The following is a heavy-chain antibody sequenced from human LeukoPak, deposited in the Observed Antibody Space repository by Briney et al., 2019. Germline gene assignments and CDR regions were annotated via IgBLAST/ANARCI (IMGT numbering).Heavy chain of an antibody. Sequence: GGSLRLSCAASGFTFSSYGMHWVRQAPGKGLEWVAVISYDGSNKYYADSVKGRFTISRDNSKNTLYLQMNSLGAEDTAVYYCAKGPNWYFDLWGRGTLVTVSS. CDR2: ISYDGSNK. CDR3: AKGPNWYFDL. CDR1: GFTFSSYG. J-gene: IGHJ2*01. V-gene: IGHV3-30*18.